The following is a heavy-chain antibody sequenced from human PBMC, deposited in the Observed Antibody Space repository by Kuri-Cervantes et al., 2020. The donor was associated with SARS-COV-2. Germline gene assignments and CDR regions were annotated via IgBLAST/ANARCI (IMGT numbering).Heavy chain of an antibody. D-gene: IGHD6-13*01. Sequence: SVKVSCKASGDSFSSYSFNWVRQAPGQGLEWMGGIIPMFGTADYAQKFQGRVTMTRDTSTSTVYMELSSLRSEDTAVYYCASEQQLVRGWFDPWGQGTLVTVSS. V-gene: IGHV1-69*05. J-gene: IGHJ5*02. CDR3: ASEQQLVRGWFDP. CDR2: IIPMFGTA. CDR1: GDSFSSYS.